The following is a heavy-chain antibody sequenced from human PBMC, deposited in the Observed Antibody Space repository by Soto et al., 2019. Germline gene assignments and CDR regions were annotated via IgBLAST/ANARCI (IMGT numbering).Heavy chain of an antibody. CDR1: GFTFSNYA. V-gene: IGHV3-23*01. CDR2: ISGSGGTT. D-gene: IGHD5-12*01. CDR3: GKDSYSSGSDFY. Sequence: PGGSLRLSCAASGFTFSNYAMSWFRQAPGKGLEWVSAISGSGGTTYYADSVKGRFTISRDISENTLYLQMNSLRADDTAIYYCGKDSYSSGSDFYWGLGTLVTVSS. J-gene: IGHJ4*02.